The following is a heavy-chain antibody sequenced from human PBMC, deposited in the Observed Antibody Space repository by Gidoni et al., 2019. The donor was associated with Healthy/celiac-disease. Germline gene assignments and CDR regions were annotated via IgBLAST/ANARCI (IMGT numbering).Heavy chain of an antibody. J-gene: IGHJ3*02. CDR2: INPNSGGT. Sequence: QVQLVQSGAEVKKPGASVKVSCKASGYTFTGYYMHWVRQAPGQGLERMGWINPNSGGTNYAQKFQGWVNMTRDTSISTAYMELSRLRSDDTAVYYCAREYGTVSSGYGGAFDIWGQGTMVTVSS. D-gene: IGHD3-22*01. CDR1: GYTFTGYY. V-gene: IGHV1-2*04. CDR3: AREYGTVSSGYGGAFDI.